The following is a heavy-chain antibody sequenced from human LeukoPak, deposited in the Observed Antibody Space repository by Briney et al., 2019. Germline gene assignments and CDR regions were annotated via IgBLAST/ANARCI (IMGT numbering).Heavy chain of an antibody. J-gene: IGHJ4*02. CDR1: GFTFSSFG. V-gene: IGHV3-33*01. CDR2: TWSDGSDY. Sequence: PGGSLRLSCAASGFTFSSFGMHWVRQAPGKGLEWVALTWSDGSDYFYPDSVKGRFTISRDNSKNTVYLQMNSLRDEDTAVYFCARDRGYCRGGRCYSNYFDPWGQGTLVTVSS. CDR3: ARDRGYCRGGRCYSNYFDP. D-gene: IGHD2-15*01.